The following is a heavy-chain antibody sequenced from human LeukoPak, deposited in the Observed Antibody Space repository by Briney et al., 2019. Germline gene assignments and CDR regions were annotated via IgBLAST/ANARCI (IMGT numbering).Heavy chain of an antibody. D-gene: IGHD4-23*01. CDR1: GFTFSSYG. V-gene: IGHV3-30*03. CDR3: ARGMVETVGIDY. J-gene: IGHJ4*02. CDR2: ISYDGSNK. Sequence: GGSLRLSCAASGFTFSSYGMHWVRQVPGKGLEWVAVISYDGSNKYYADSVKGRFTISRDNSKNTLYLQMNSLRAEDTAVYYCARGMVETVGIDYWGLGTLVTVSS.